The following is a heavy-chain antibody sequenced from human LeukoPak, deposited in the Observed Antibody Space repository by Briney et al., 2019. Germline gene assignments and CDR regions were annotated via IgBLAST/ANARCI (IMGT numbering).Heavy chain of an antibody. Sequence: KAGGSLRLSCAASGFTVSSNYMSWVRQAPGKGLEWVSSISSSSSYIYYADSVKGRFTISRDNAKNSLYLQMNSLRAEDTAVYYCASGLWFGPYDFDYWGQGTLVTVSS. CDR1: GFTVSSNY. CDR3: ASGLWFGPYDFDY. V-gene: IGHV3-21*01. CDR2: ISSSSSYI. J-gene: IGHJ4*02. D-gene: IGHD3-10*01.